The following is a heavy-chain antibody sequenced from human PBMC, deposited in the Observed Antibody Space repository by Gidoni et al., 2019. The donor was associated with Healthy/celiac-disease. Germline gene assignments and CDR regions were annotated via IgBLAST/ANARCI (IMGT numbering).Heavy chain of an antibody. CDR2: ISYDGSNK. D-gene: IGHD6-19*01. Sequence: QVQLVESGGGVVQPGRSLRPSCAASGSTFSSYAMHWVRQAPGKGLGWVAVISYDGSNKYYADSVKGRFTISRDNSKNTLYLQMNSLRAEDTAVYYCARASSGWYYFDYWGQGTLVTVSS. V-gene: IGHV3-30*04. J-gene: IGHJ4*02. CDR3: ARASSGWYYFDY. CDR1: GSTFSSYA.